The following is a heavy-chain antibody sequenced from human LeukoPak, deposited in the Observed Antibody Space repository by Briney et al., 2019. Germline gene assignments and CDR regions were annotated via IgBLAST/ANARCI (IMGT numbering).Heavy chain of an antibody. CDR2: INPSGGST. V-gene: IGHV1-46*01. CDR1: GYTFTSYF. CDR3: ATGILYYDFWSGYLDY. D-gene: IGHD3-3*01. J-gene: IGHJ4*02. Sequence: ASVKVSCKASGYTFTSYFMHWVRQAPGQGLEWMGIINPSGGSTSYAQKFQGRVTMTRDTSTSTVYMELSSLRSEDTAVYYCATGILYYDFWSGYLDYWGQGTLVTVSS.